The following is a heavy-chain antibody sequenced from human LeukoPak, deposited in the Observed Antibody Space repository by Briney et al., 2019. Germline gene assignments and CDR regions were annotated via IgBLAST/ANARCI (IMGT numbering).Heavy chain of an antibody. V-gene: IGHV3-23*01. Sequence: GGSLRLSCAASGFTFSIYAMSWVRQAPGKGLEWVSAISATDSRPYYADSVKGRFTISRDNSKSTLYLQLNGLRGEDTAIYYCARGTEDYGGSPDATIRRPFAIWGQGTMVTVST. CDR1: GFTFSIYA. D-gene: IGHD4-23*01. CDR2: ISATDSRP. J-gene: IGHJ3*02. CDR3: ARGTEDYGGSPDATIRRPFAI.